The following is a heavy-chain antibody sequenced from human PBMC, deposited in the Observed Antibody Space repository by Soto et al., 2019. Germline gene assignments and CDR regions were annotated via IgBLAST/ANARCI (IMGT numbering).Heavy chain of an antibody. Sequence: SETLSLTCTVSGGSISSSSYYWGWIRQPPGKGLEWIGSIYYSGSTYYNPSLKSRVTISVDTSKNQFSLKLSSVTAADTAVYYCASPGPNSSGWYLFDYWGQGTLVTVSS. J-gene: IGHJ4*02. CDR2: IYYSGST. CDR1: GGSISSSSYY. D-gene: IGHD6-19*01. CDR3: ASPGPNSSGWYLFDY. V-gene: IGHV4-39*01.